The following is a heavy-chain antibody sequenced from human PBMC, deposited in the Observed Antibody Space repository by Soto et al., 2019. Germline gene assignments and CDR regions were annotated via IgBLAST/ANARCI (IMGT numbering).Heavy chain of an antibody. CDR2: IYHSGST. Sequence: ASETLSLTCAVSGGSISSSNWWSWVRQPPGKGLEWIGEIYHSGSTNYNPSLKSRVTISVDKSKNQFSLKLSSVTAADTAVYYCARRLGGSGSYSRYYYGMDVWGQGTTVTVSS. CDR1: GGSISSSNW. D-gene: IGHD3-10*01. V-gene: IGHV4-4*02. J-gene: IGHJ6*02. CDR3: ARRLGGSGSYSRYYYGMDV.